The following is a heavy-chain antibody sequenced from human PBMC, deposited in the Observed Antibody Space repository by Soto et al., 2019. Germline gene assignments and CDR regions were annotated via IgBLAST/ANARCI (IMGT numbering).Heavy chain of an antibody. Sequence: SVKVSCKASGVTFSSSAINWVRQAPGQGLEWMGGIVPIFGTANYAQKFQGRVTITTDESTSTAYMELSSLRSEDTAVYYCARRGSELKGTYGYAIDVWGQGTMVTVSS. V-gene: IGHV1-69*05. D-gene: IGHD1-26*01. CDR3: ARRGSELKGTYGYAIDV. J-gene: IGHJ3*01. CDR2: IVPIFGTA. CDR1: GVTFSSSA.